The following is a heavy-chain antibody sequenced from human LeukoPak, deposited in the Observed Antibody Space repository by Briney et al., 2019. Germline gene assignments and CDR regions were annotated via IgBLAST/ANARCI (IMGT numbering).Heavy chain of an antibody. CDR1: GGSFSGYY. J-gene: IGHJ5*02. D-gene: IGHD6-13*01. V-gene: IGHV4-34*01. Sequence: SETLSLTCAVYGGSFSGYYWSWIRQPPGKGLEWIGEINHSGSTNYNPSLKSRVTVSVDTSKNQFSLKLSSVTAADTAVYYCARLHIAATGLSLNWFDPWGQGTLVTVSS. CDR2: INHSGST. CDR3: ARLHIAATGLSLNWFDP.